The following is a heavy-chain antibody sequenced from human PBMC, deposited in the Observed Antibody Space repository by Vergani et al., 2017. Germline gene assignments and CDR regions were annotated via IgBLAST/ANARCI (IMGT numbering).Heavy chain of an antibody. V-gene: IGHV4-30-4*01. CDR1: GGSISSYY. CDR3: ARGDYQPGSMDV. D-gene: IGHD3-16*01. J-gene: IGHJ6*02. Sequence: QVQLQESGPGLVKPSETLSLTCTVSGGSISSYYWSWIRQPPGKGLEWIGYIYYSGSTYYNPSLKSRVTISVDTSKNQFSLKLSSVTAADTAVYYCARGDYQPGSMDVWGQGTTVTVSS. CDR2: IYYSGST.